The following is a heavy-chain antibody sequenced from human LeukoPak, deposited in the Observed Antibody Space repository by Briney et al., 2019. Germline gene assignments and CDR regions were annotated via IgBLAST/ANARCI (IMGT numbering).Heavy chain of an antibody. D-gene: IGHD3-22*01. Sequence: GASVKVSCKASAGTFSSYTISWVRQAPGQGIEWMGTIITVLGIANYAQNFQGGVTITADKSTRTAYRELSSLRSEDTAVYYCAREGPTMIVLADAFDIWGQGTMVTVSS. V-gene: IGHV1-69*04. CDR2: IITVLGIA. CDR3: AREGPTMIVLADAFDI. CDR1: AGTFSSYT. J-gene: IGHJ3*02.